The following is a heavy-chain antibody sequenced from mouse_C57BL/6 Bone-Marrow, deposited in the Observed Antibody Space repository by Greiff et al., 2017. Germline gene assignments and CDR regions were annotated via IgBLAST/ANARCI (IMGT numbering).Heavy chain of an antibody. CDR1: GYTFTSYG. V-gene: IGHV1-81*01. D-gene: IGHD1-1*01. J-gene: IGHJ2*01. CDR3: ARENYGSSYGY. Sequence: QVQLQQSGAELARPGASVKLSCKASGYTFTSYGISWVKQRTGQGLEWIGEIYPRSGNTYYNEKFKGKATLTADKSSSTAYLELRSLTSEDSAVYFCARENYGSSYGYWGQGTTLTVSS. CDR2: IYPRSGNT.